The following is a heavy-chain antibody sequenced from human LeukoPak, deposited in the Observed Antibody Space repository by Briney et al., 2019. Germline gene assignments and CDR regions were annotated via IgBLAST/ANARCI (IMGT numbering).Heavy chain of an antibody. D-gene: IGHD2-15*01. CDR3: ARVMDNGGSCYVDY. J-gene: IGHJ4*02. CDR2: IIPIFGTA. Sequence: GSSVKVSCKASGGTFSSYAISWVRQAPGQGLEWMGGIIPIFGTANYAQKFQGRVTITADESTSTAYMELSSLRSEDTAVYYCARVMDNGGSCYVDYWGQGTLVTVSS. V-gene: IGHV1-69*01. CDR1: GGTFSSYA.